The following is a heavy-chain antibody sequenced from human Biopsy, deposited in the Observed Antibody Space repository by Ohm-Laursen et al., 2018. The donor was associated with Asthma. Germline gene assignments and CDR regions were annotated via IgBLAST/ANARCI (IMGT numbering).Heavy chain of an antibody. V-gene: IGHV7-4-1*02. CDR3: ARRYNWNGMDV. CDR2: MNTNTGNP. CDR1: GYNLTSYG. Sequence: ASVKVSCKASGYNLTSYGMNWVRQAPGQGLEWMGWMNTNTGNPTYAQGFTGRFVFSLDTSVSTAYLQISSLKAEDTAVYYCARRYNWNGMDVWGQGTTVTVSS. D-gene: IGHD1-20*01. J-gene: IGHJ6*02.